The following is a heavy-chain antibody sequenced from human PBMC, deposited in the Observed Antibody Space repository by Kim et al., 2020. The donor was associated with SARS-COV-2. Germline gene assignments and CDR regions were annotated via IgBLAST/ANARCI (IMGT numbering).Heavy chain of an antibody. CDR1: GYTFTSYA. Sequence: ASVKVSCKASGYTFTSYAMHWVRQAPGQRLAWMGWINAGNGNTKYSQKIQGRVTITRDTSASTAYMELSSLRSEDTAVYYCARGGYYDSSGYYPHRYWGQGTLVTVSS. J-gene: IGHJ4*02. CDR3: ARGGYYDSSGYYPHRY. CDR2: INAGNGNT. V-gene: IGHV1-3*01. D-gene: IGHD3-22*01.